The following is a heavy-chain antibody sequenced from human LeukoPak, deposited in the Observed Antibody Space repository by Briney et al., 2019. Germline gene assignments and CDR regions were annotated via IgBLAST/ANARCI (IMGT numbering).Heavy chain of an antibody. D-gene: IGHD6-13*01. CDR1: GYTFSNYW. V-gene: IGHV5-51*01. Sequence: GESLKISCEASGYTFSNYWIGWVRQVPGQGLEWVAFVYPGDSDTRYSPSFQGQVTVSSDKSANTAYLHWCSLKASDTAIYFCARHAHLTISAAGSEIDHWGQGALVTVSS. CDR3: ARHAHLTISAAGSEIDH. J-gene: IGHJ4*02. CDR2: VYPGDSDT.